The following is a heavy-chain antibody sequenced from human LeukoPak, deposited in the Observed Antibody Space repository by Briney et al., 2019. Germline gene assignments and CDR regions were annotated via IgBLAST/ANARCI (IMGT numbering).Heavy chain of an antibody. D-gene: IGHD5-12*01. V-gene: IGHV4-39*07. CDR2: IYYSGST. CDR1: GGSISSSSYY. CDR3: ARDSGYDSSRLYYFDY. J-gene: IGHJ4*02. Sequence: SETLSLTCTVSGGSISSSSYYWGWIRQPPGKGLEWIGSIYYSGSTYYNPSLKSRVTISVDTSKNQFSLKLSSVTAADTAVYYCARDSGYDSSRLYYFDYWGQGTLVTVSS.